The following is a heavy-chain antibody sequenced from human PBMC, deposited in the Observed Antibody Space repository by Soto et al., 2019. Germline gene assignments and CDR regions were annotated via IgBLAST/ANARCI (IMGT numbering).Heavy chain of an antibody. CDR1: GYSFSFYV. CDR3: ARDPGYSYGYN. V-gene: IGHV1-3*01. CDR2: INAGNGNT. Sequence: ASVKLSCKASGYSFSFYVSNWVRQAPGQGLEWMGWINAGNGNTKYSQKFQGRVTITRDTSASTAYMELSSLRSEDTAVYYCARDPGYSYGYNWGQGTLVTVSS. J-gene: IGHJ4*02. D-gene: IGHD5-18*01.